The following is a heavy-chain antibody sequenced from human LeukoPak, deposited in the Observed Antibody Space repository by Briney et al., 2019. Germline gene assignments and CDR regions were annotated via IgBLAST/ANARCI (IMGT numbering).Heavy chain of an antibody. J-gene: IGHJ4*02. CDR3: ATIQNDTRYSSGWSYYFDY. CDR1: GGTFTIYA. V-gene: IGHV1-69*01. CDR2: IIPIFGTA. D-gene: IGHD6-19*01. Sequence: SVTVSFTASGGTFTIYAISWVRQAPGQGLEWMGGIIPIFGTANYAQKFEGRVTITADESTSTDYMELSSLRSEDTAVYYCATIQNDTRYSSGWSYYFDYWGQRTPVTVSS.